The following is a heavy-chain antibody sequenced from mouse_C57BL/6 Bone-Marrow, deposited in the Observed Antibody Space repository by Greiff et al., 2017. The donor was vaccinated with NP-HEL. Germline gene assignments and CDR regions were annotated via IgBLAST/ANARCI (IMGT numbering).Heavy chain of an antibody. CDR1: GFSLTSYG. D-gene: IGHD2-3*01. CDR2: IWSDGST. Sequence: QVQLKESGPGLVAPSQSLSITCTVSGFSLTSYGVHWVRQPPGKGLEWLVVIWSDGSTTYNSALKSRLSISKDNSKSQVFLKMNSLQTDDTAMYYCASVYDGYPYYYAMDYWGQGTSVTVSS. CDR3: ASVYDGYPYYYAMDY. J-gene: IGHJ4*01. V-gene: IGHV2-6*03.